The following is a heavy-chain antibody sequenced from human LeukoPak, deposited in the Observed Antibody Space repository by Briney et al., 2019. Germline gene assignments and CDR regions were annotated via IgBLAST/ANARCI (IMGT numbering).Heavy chain of an antibody. J-gene: IGHJ3*02. CDR3: ARNHYYASGSSDI. V-gene: IGHV3-21*01. CDR1: GFSFVSYS. D-gene: IGHD3-10*01. CDR2: ISSSVYM. Sequence: GSLRLSCAGSGFSFVSYSMNWVRQAPGKGLEWVSSISSSVYMYYADSVKGRFTISRDNAKNSLYLQMNSLRGEDTAVYYCARNHYYASGSSDIWGLGTMVTVSS.